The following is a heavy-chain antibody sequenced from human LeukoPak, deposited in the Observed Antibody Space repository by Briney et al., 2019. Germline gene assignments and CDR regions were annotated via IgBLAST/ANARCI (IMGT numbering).Heavy chain of an antibody. Sequence: SETLSLTCTVSGGSISSSSYYWGWIRQPPGKGLEWIGSIYYSGSTYYNPSLKSRVTISVDTSKNQFSLKLSSVTAADTAVYYCARDLPNYDFWSGYPAAPYFDYWGQGTLVTVSS. V-gene: IGHV4-39*07. CDR2: IYYSGST. CDR3: ARDLPNYDFWSGYPAAPYFDY. CDR1: GGSISSSSYY. J-gene: IGHJ4*02. D-gene: IGHD3-3*01.